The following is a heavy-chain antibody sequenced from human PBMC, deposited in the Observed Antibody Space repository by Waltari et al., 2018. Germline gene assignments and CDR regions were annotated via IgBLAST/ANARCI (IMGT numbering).Heavy chain of an antibody. CDR2: IYTSGST. Sequence: QVPLQESGPGLVKPSQPLSLTCTVSGGSISSGSLYWSWIRQPAGKGLEWIGRIYTSGSTNYNPSLKSRVTISVDTSKNQFSLKLSSGTAADTAVYYCAREAYYYGSGSYYTFDYWGQGTLVTVSS. D-gene: IGHD3-10*01. CDR3: AREAYYYGSGSYYTFDY. CDR1: GGSISSGSLY. J-gene: IGHJ4*02. V-gene: IGHV4-61*02.